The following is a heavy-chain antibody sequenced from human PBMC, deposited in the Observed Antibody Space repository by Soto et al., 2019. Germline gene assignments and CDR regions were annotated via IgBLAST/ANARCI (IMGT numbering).Heavy chain of an antibody. CDR3: AKMHGIEPWAYHFEY. CDR1: GLTFINFA. CDR2: IYGLGYGP. D-gene: IGHD1-26*01. J-gene: IGHJ4*02. Sequence: EVQLLESGGGLVQPGGSLRLSCAASGLTFINFAMSWVRQPPGKGLEWFSLIYGLGYGPHYADSVKGRFTISRDNSKNTLYLQMNSLRAEDTAVYFCAKMHGIEPWAYHFEYWGQGALVSVSS. V-gene: IGHV3-23*01.